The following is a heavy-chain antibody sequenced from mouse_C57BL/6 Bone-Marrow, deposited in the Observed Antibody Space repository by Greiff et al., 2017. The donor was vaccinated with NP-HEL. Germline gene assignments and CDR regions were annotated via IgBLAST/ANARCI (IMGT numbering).Heavy chain of an antibody. D-gene: IGHD2-1*01. CDR1: GYTFTDYY. CDR2: INPYKGGT. V-gene: IGHV1-19*01. J-gene: IGHJ1*03. CDR3: PISYGRGEWYFDV. Sequence: VQLQQSGPVLVKPGASVKMSCKASGYTFTDYYMTWVKQSHGKSLEWIGVINPYKGGTSYNQKIKGKATLTVDKSYSTDYMELSSLTSEDSAVYYCPISYGRGEWYFDVWGTGTTVTVSS.